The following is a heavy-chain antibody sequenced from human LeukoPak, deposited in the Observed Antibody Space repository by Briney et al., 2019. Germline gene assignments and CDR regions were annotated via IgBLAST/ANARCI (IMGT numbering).Heavy chain of an antibody. CDR2: MNIDSGNT. CDR3: VRGSGRGKDS. Sequence: GASVKVSCKASGYTFASHDIHWVRQATGQGFEWMGWMNIDSGNTGYAEKFQGRVTMTRNTSTTTANMELSSLTSEDTAVYYCVRGSGRGKDSWGQGTLVTVSS. J-gene: IGHJ4*02. V-gene: IGHV1-8*01. D-gene: IGHD1-1*01. CDR1: GYTFASHD.